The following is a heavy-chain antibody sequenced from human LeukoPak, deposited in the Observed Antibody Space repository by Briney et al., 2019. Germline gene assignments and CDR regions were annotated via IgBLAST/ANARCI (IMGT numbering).Heavy chain of an antibody. J-gene: IGHJ5*02. CDR3: ARGGIAAAGLYNWFDP. V-gene: IGHV1-2*02. D-gene: IGHD6-13*01. CDR2: INPNSGGT. CDR1: GYTFTGYY. Sequence: ASVKVSCKASGYTFTGYYMHWVRQAPGQGLEWMGWINPNSGGTNYAQKFQGRVTMTRDTSISTAYMELSSLRSEDTAVYYCARGGIAAAGLYNWFDPWGQGTLVTVSS.